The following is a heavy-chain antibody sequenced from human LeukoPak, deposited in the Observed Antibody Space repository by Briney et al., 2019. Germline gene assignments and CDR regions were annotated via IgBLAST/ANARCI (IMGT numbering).Heavy chain of an antibody. D-gene: IGHD6-19*01. CDR3: AREHSSGWYLLPNFDY. Sequence: GGSLRLSCAASGFTFSSYSMNWVRQAPGKGLEWVSSIGSSSSYIYYADSVKGRFTISRDNSKNTLYLQMNSLRAEDTAVYYCAREHSSGWYLLPNFDYWGQGTLVTVSS. CDR2: IGSSSSYI. J-gene: IGHJ4*02. V-gene: IGHV3-21*01. CDR1: GFTFSSYS.